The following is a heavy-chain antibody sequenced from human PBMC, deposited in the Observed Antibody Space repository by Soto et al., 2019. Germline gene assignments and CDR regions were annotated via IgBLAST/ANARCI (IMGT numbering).Heavy chain of an antibody. V-gene: IGHV3-23*01. D-gene: IGHD4-4*01. CDR3: ARVASDYINSADH. J-gene: IGHJ4*02. Sequence: EVQLLESGGCLVQPGGSLRLSCAASGFIFNAYAMTWVRQAPGKGLEWVSAIGGSGGNTYYAASVKGRFTISRDNSKDTVDLEMNRLRVDDTAVYFCARVASDYINSADHWGQGILVTVSS. CDR2: IGGSGGNT. CDR1: GFIFNAYA.